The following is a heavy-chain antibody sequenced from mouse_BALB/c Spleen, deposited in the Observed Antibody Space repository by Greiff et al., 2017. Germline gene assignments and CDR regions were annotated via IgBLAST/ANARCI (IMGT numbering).Heavy chain of an antibody. V-gene: IGHV2-9*02. D-gene: IGHD2-14*01. Sequence: VQGVESGPGLVAPSQSLSITCTVSGFSLTSYGVHWVRQPPGKGLEWLGVIWAGGSTNYNSALMSRLSISKDNSKSQVFLKMNSLQTDDTAMYYCARNTKVPVDYWYFDVWGAGTTVTVSS. CDR1: GFSLTSYG. CDR2: IWAGGST. CDR3: ARNTKVPVDYWYFDV. J-gene: IGHJ1*01.